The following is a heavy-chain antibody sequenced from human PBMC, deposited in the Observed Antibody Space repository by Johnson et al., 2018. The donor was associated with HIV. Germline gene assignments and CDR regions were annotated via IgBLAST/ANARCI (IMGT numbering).Heavy chain of an antibody. CDR1: GFTFSSYG. J-gene: IGHJ3*02. CDR3: TTEGDAFDI. Sequence: VQLVESGGGVVQPGRSLRLSCAASGFTFSSYGMHWVRQAPGKGLEWVGRLKSRADGGTTDYAVSVKDRFTILRDDSKNTLYLQMSSLRTEDAGVYYCTTEGDAFDIWGQGTMVTVSS. CDR2: LKSRADGGTT. V-gene: IGHV3-15*01.